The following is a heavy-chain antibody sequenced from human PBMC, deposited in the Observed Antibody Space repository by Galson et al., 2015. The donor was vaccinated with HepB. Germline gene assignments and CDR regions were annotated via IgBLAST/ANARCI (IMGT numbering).Heavy chain of an antibody. CDR3: ACSSGPMALGYYYGMDV. Sequence: SVKVSCKASGGTFSSYAISWVRQAPGQGLEWMGGIIPIFGTANYAQKFQGRVTITADKSTSTAYMELSSLRSEDTAVYYCACSSGPMALGYYYGMDVWGQGTTVTVSS. D-gene: IGHD3-10*01. V-gene: IGHV1-69*06. CDR2: IIPIFGTA. CDR1: GGTFSSYA. J-gene: IGHJ6*02.